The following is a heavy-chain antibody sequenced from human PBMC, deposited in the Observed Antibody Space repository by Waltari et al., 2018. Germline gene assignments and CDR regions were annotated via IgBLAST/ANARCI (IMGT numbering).Heavy chain of an antibody. J-gene: IGHJ2*01. Sequence: QVQLQQWGAGLLKPSETPSLTCAVYGGSFSGYYWSWFRQPPGKGLEWIGEINHGGSNNDNPSLKSRVTISVDTSKIQCSLKLSSVTAAYTAVYDCARFLSGGRGWYFDLWGRGTLVTVSS. V-gene: IGHV4-34*01. CDR1: GGSFSGYY. CDR3: ARFLSGGRGWYFDL. CDR2: INHGGSN. D-gene: IGHD3-10*01.